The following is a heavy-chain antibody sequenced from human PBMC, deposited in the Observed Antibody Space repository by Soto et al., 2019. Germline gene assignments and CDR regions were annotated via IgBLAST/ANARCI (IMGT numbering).Heavy chain of an antibody. V-gene: IGHV3-23*04. CDR2: ISGSGGSGRG. D-gene: IGHD4-4*01. Sequence: EVQLVESGGGLVQPGRSLRLSCAASGFTFDDYAMHWVRQAPGKGLEWVSGISGSGGSGRGFYADPVKGRFTISRDNSKNTLYLEMNSVRAEDTAVYYCAKDLDDYSSAIDFWGQGTLVTVSS. CDR1: GFTFDDYA. J-gene: IGHJ4*02. CDR3: AKDLDDYSSAIDF.